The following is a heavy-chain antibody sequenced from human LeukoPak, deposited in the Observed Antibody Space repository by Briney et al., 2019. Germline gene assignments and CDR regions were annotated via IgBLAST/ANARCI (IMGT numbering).Heavy chain of an antibody. D-gene: IGHD2-15*01. CDR3: ARGYCSGGSCYNLDY. V-gene: IGHV3-48*01. CDR1: GFSFSSYT. J-gene: IGHJ4*02. Sequence: GGSLRLSCAASGFSFSSYTMNWVRQAPGKGLEWTSYISSGSSTIYYADSVKGRFTISRDNAKNSLYLQMNSLRAEDTAVYYCARGYCSGGSCYNLDYWGQGTLVTVPS. CDR2: ISSGSSTI.